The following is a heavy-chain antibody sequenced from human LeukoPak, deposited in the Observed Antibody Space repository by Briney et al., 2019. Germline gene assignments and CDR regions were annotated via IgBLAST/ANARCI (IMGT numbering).Heavy chain of an antibody. CDR1: GFTFGSYA. J-gene: IGHJ6*02. V-gene: IGHV3-30-3*01. Sequence: GGSLRLSCAASGFTFGSYAMHWVRQAPGKGLEWVTLISYDGSIEYYPDSVKGRFTTSRDNSKNTLFLQMNSLRAEDTAVYYCARGAIFGVVSGLDVWGQGTTVTVSS. CDR2: ISYDGSIE. D-gene: IGHD3-3*01. CDR3: ARGAIFGVVSGLDV.